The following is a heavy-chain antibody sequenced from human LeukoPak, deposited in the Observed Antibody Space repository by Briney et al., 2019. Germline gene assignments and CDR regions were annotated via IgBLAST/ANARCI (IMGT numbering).Heavy chain of an antibody. CDR2: ISGSGGST. Sequence: PGGSLRLSCAASGFTFSTYGMNWVRQAPGKGLEWVSAISGSGGSTYYADSVKGRFTISRDNSKNTLYLQMNSLRAEDTAVYYCAKDNAVAFDYWGQGTLVTVSS. CDR1: GFTFSTYG. V-gene: IGHV3-23*01. CDR3: AKDNAVAFDY. J-gene: IGHJ4*02.